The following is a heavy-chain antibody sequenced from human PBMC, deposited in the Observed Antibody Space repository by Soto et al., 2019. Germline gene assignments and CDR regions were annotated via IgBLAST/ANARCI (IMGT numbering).Heavy chain of an antibody. J-gene: IGHJ4*02. V-gene: IGHV4-30-4*01. Sequence: QVQLQESGPGLVKPSQTLSLTCTVSGGSISSGDYYWSWIRQPPGKGLEWIGYIYYSGSTYYNPSHQTRFTIAVDTPKNPCSLKLSSVTAADTAVYYCATAAGTDYSDYWGQGTLVTVSS. CDR2: IYYSGST. CDR3: ATAAGTDYSDY. CDR1: GGSISSGDYY. D-gene: IGHD6-13*01.